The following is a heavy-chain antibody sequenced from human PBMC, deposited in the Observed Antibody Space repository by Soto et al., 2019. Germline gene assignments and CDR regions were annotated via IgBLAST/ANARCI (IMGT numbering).Heavy chain of an antibody. Sequence: ASVKVSCKASGGTFSSYAISWVRQAPGQGLEWMGGIIPIFGTANYAQKFQGRVTITADESTSTAYVELSSLRSEDTAVYYCASGGGKTYYYDSSGYVDAFDIWGQGTMVTVSS. J-gene: IGHJ3*02. CDR3: ASGGGKTYYYDSSGYVDAFDI. V-gene: IGHV1-69*13. CDR1: GGTFSSYA. D-gene: IGHD3-22*01. CDR2: IIPIFGTA.